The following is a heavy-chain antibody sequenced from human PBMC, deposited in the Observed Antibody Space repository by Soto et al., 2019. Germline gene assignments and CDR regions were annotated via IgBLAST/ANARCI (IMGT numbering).Heavy chain of an antibody. CDR3: AREGGVYRFDY. J-gene: IGHJ4*02. D-gene: IGHD1-26*01. Sequence: QVQLQESGPGLVKPSETLSLTCTVSRGSNSAYYWSWLRQSPGKGLEWLGYIFYRGNTKYNPFLKSRVSISVDPSKNPFALKLTSVTAADTAVYYCAREGGVYRFDYWGQGILVTVSS. CDR1: RGSNSAYY. V-gene: IGHV4-59*12. CDR2: IFYRGNT.